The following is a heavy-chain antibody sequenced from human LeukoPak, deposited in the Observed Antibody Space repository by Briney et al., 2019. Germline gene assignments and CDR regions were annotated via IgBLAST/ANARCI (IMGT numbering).Heavy chain of an antibody. D-gene: IGHD3-22*01. CDR2: IIGSVHST. Sequence: PGESLRLSCAASGFTLTSYAMSWVRQAPGKGLEWVSAIIGSVHSTYYADSVKGRFTISRDNSKNTLYLQMNSLRAEDTAVYYCAKHSYDSSGYYSIDYWGQGTLVTVFS. CDR1: GFTLTSYA. V-gene: IGHV3-23*01. J-gene: IGHJ4*02. CDR3: AKHSYDSSGYYSIDY.